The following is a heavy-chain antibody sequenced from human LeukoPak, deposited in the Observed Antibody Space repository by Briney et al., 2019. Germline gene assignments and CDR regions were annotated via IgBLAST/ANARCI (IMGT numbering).Heavy chain of an antibody. J-gene: IGHJ4*02. CDR2: ISSSSITI. D-gene: IGHD2-15*01. V-gene: IGHV3-48*04. CDR1: VFTFSSYS. Sequence: GGSLRLSCAASVFTFSSYSLNWVRQAPGKGLEGVSFISSSSITIYYEDSVKGRFTISRDNAEKSLYLQMNSLRAEDTAVYYCARDRGGSYSAIDYWGQGTLVTVSS. CDR3: ARDRGGSYSAIDY.